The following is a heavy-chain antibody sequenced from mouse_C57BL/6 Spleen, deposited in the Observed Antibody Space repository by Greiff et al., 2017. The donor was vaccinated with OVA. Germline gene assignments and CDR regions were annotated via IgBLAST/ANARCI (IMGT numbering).Heavy chain of an antibody. Sequence: VQLQQSGAELMKPGASVKLSCKATGYTFTGYCIDWVQQSPGNGLEWIGEILPGSGSTNYNEKFTGKATFTADTASNTAYMQHSSLTTDDSAIYYCARDVCDDWYFDVWGTGTTVTVSS. V-gene: IGHV1-9*01. CDR1: GYTFTGYC. J-gene: IGHJ1*03. CDR3: ARDVCDDWYFDV. CDR2: ILPGSGST.